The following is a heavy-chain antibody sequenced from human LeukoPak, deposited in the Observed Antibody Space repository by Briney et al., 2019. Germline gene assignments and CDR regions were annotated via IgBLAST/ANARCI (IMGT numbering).Heavy chain of an antibody. V-gene: IGHV4-34*01. CDR3: ARGIAARHYYYYYMDV. CDR1: GGSFSGYY. Sequence: MPSETQSLTCAVYGGSFSGYYWSWIRQTPGKGLEWIGEINHSGSTNYNPSLKSRVTISVDTSKNQFSLKLSSVTAADTAVYYCARGIAARHYYYYYMDVWGEGTTVTVSS. D-gene: IGHD6-6*01. J-gene: IGHJ6*03. CDR2: INHSGST.